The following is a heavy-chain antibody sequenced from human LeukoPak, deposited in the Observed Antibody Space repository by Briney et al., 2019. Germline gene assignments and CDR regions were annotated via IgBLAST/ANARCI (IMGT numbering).Heavy chain of an antibody. V-gene: IGHV3-23*01. J-gene: IGHJ3*02. CDR1: GFTFSSYA. D-gene: IGHD3-10*01. Sequence: GGSLRLSCAASGFTFSSYAMSWVRQAQGKGLEWVSAISGSGGSTYYADSVKGRFTISRDNSKNTLYLQMNSLRAEDTAVYYCAMSTYYYGSGSYYNSYAFDIWGQGTMVTVSS. CDR3: AMSTYYYGSGSYYNSYAFDI. CDR2: ISGSGGST.